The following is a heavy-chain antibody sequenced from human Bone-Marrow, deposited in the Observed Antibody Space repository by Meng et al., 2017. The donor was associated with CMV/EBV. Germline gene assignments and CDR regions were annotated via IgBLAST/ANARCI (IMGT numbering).Heavy chain of an antibody. J-gene: IGHJ4*02. CDR1: GYTFTSYD. V-gene: IGHV1-2*02. CDR2: INPTSGDT. Sequence: ASVKVSCKASGYTFTSYDINWVRQAPGQGLEWMAWINPTSGDTTYAQNFQGRVTLSRDLSISTAYMDLSRLRSDDTAVYFCVMAPTSGWYYFDYWVQGTRVTVSS. CDR3: VMAPTSGWYYFDY. D-gene: IGHD6-13*01.